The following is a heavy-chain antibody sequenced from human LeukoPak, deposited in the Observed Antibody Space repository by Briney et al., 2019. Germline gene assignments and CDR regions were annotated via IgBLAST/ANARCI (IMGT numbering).Heavy chain of an antibody. CDR1: GGSISSGSYY. V-gene: IGHV4-61*02. Sequence: PSETLSLTCTVSGGSISSGSYYWSWIRQPAGRGLGGIGLIYTSGSTNYNPSLKSRVTISVDTSKNQFSLKLSSVTAADTAVYYCARDAVAGPYYYYGMDVWGQGTTVTVSS. CDR3: ARDAVAGPYYYYGMDV. CDR2: IYTSGST. D-gene: IGHD6-19*01. J-gene: IGHJ6*02.